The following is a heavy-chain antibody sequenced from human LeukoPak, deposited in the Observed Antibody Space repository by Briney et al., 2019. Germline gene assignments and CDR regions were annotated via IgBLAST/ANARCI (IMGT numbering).Heavy chain of an antibody. CDR2: IHNSGNT. V-gene: IGHV4-59*04. CDR3: ASPASSSYFDY. D-gene: IGHD6-6*01. J-gene: IGHJ4*02. Sequence: SETLSLTCVVSGGSVSGYYGGWIRQPPGRGLEWIGNIHNSGNTYYNPSLKSRVTISIDTSKTHFSLNLSSVTAADTAVYYCASPASSSYFDYWSQGTLVTVSS. CDR1: GGSVSGYY.